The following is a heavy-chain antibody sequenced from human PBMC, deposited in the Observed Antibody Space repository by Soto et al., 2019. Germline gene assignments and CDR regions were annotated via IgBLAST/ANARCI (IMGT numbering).Heavy chain of an antibody. CDR1: GRSMISYY. CDR3: AREGDDRHFFFDS. J-gene: IGHJ4*02. CDR2: VYTGGNT. V-gene: IGHV4-4*07. Sequence: QLQESGPGLVKPSETLSLTCNVSGRSMISYYWSWIRQPAGKGLEWIGRVYTGGNTNYNPSLKGRVTMSVDTAKSQFSLNLTSVTAADTAVYYCAREGDDRHFFFDSWGQGTLVTVSS. D-gene: IGHD3-3*02.